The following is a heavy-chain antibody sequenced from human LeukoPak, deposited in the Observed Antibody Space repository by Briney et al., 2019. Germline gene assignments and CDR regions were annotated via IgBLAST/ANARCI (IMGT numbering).Heavy chain of an antibody. D-gene: IGHD5-18*01. CDR2: IFARGSA. J-gene: IGHJ4*02. CDR1: GGSITSGNYY. V-gene: IGHV4-61*02. Sequence: SETLSLTCTVSGGSITSGNYYWSWTRQPAGKGLEWIGRIFARGSANYNPSLKSRLTISVDTSKNQFSLKLSSVTAADTAVYYCASTTDGYSYGPVEDYWGQGTLVTVSS. CDR3: ASTTDGYSYGPVEDY.